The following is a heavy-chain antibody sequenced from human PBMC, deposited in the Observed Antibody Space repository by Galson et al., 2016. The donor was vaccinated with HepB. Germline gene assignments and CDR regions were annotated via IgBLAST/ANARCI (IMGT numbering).Heavy chain of an antibody. CDR2: IRSKDYGATT. Sequence: SLRLSCATSGFTFADHPVSWFRQAPGKGLEWVGFIRSKDYGATTAYAASVQGRFTISRDESEITAYLQMNGLKSEDTAIYYCSRVAMAVAGNWYFDLWSRGTLVTVSS. D-gene: IGHD6-19*01. J-gene: IGHJ2*01. CDR1: GFTFADHP. CDR3: SRVAMAVAGNWYFDL. V-gene: IGHV3-49*03.